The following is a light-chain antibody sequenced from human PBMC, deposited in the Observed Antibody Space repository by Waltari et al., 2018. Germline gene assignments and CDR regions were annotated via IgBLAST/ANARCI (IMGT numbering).Light chain of an antibody. CDR1: RSNIGNNY. Sequence: QSVLTQPPSASGTPGQRVTISCSGSRSNIGNNYVYWYQPLPGTAPKPLIYRNNQRPPGGPDRFSGSKAGTSASLSISGLRSEDEADYYCAVWDDSLSGRVFGGGTKVTVL. V-gene: IGLV1-47*01. CDR2: RNN. J-gene: IGLJ3*02. CDR3: AVWDDSLSGRV.